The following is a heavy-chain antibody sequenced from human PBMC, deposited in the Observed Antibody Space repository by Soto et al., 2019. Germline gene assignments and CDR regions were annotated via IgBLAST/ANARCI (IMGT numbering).Heavy chain of an antibody. J-gene: IGHJ4*02. D-gene: IGHD1-26*01. Sequence: ASVKVSCKASGFTFADSAVQWVRQARGQSLEWIGRIIVDSGNTKSAEKFTERVSMSWDMSTSTAFMELRSLSSDDTAAYYCATANNTSPFDYWGLGTLVTVSS. V-gene: IGHV1-58*01. CDR1: GFTFADSA. CDR2: IIVDSGNT. CDR3: ATANNTSPFDY.